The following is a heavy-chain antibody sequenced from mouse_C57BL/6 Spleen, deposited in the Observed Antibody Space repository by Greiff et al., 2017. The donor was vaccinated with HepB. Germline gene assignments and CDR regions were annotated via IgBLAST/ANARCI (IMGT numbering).Heavy chain of an antibody. D-gene: IGHD4-1*01. J-gene: IGHJ2*01. CDR3: ARGELGPHYYFDY. Sequence: VQLQQSGAELVKPGASVKISCKASGYAFSSYWMNWVKQRPGKGLEWIGQIYPGDGDTNYNGKFKGKATLTADKSSSTAYMQLSSLTSEDSAVYFCARGELGPHYYFDYWGQGTTLTVSS. CDR1: GYAFSSYW. CDR2: IYPGDGDT. V-gene: IGHV1-80*01.